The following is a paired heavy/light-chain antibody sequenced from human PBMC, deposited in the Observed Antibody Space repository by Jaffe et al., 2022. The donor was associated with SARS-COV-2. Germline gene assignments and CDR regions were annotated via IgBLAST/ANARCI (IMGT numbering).Heavy chain of an antibody. CDR2: INTGNGNT. D-gene: IGHD2-2*01. J-gene: IGHJ5*02. CDR3: ARGGSTSRNWFAP. V-gene: IGHV1-3*04. Sequence: QVQLVQSGAEVKKPGASVKVSCKASGYIFTNYIMHWVRQAPGQRPEWMGWINTGNGNTKYSQSFQGRVTFTRDTSATTAYMELSSLRSEDTAVYYCARGGSTSRNWFAPWGQGTLVTVSS. CDR1: GYIFTNYI.
Light chain of an antibody. V-gene: IGKV3-15*01. Sequence: EIVMTQSPATLSVSPGERATLSCRASQSLSTYLAWYQQKPGQAPRLLIYDASTRATGVPASFSGSGSGTEFTLTISSLQSEDFAVYYCQQYYNWPLTFGGGTKVEIK. CDR3: QQYYNWPLT. CDR2: DAS. CDR1: QSLSTY. J-gene: IGKJ4*01.